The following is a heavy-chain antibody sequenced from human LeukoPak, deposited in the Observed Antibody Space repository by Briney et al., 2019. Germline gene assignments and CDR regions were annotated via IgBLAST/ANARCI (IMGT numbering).Heavy chain of an antibody. Sequence: PGGSLRLSCEASGFTFSAYAMTWVRQAPGKGLEWVSSIGSDNKPHYSESVKGRFAISRDNSKNTLYLQMNSLRAEDTAVYYCAKSEFYASGSYGYWGQGTLVTVSS. V-gene: IGHV3-23*05. CDR3: AKSEFYASGSYGY. CDR2: IGSDNKP. J-gene: IGHJ4*02. CDR1: GFTFSAYA. D-gene: IGHD3-10*01.